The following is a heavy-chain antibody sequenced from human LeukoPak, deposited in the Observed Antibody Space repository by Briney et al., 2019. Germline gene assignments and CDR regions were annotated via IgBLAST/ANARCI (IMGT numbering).Heavy chain of an antibody. Sequence: SEALSLTCSVSGYSIGSGYDWAWIRQPPGKGLEWIGSINYSGRPYYNPSLKSRVTISIDTSKNQFSLKLSSVTAADTAVYYCARGGGFSSGWYIGKCLANWFDPWGQGTLVTVSS. CDR1: GYSIGSGYD. CDR3: ARGGGFSSGWYIGKCLANWFDP. D-gene: IGHD6-19*01. V-gene: IGHV4-38-2*02. J-gene: IGHJ5*02. CDR2: INYSGRP.